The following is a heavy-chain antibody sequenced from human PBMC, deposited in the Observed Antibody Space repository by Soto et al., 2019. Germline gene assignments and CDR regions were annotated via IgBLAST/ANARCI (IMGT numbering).Heavy chain of an antibody. J-gene: IGHJ4*02. D-gene: IGHD3-22*01. CDR3: AKDGPRVTMIVVVAFDY. CDR1: GFPSIRYR. Sequence: PGGPLRLSCSSSGFPSIRYRMHWVRQAPGKGLEWVAVIWYDGSNKYYADSVKGRFTISRDNSKNTLYLQMNSLRAEDTAVYYCAKDGPRVTMIVVVAFDYWGQGTLVTVSS. V-gene: IGHV3-33*06. CDR2: IWYDGSNK.